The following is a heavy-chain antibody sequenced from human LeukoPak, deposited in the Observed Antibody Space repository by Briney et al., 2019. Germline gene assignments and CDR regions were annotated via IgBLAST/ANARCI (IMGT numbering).Heavy chain of an antibody. J-gene: IGHJ4*02. D-gene: IGHD3-3*01. V-gene: IGHV1-69*13. CDR3: ARDINPTPHYDLWSGYFGY. CDR2: TIPIFGTA. CDR1: GGTFSSYA. Sequence: ASVKVSCEASGGTFSSYAISWVRQAPGQGLEWMGGTIPIFGTANYAQKFQCRVTITADESTSTAYMELSSLRSEDTAVYYCARDINPTPHYDLWSGYFGYWGQGTLVTVSS.